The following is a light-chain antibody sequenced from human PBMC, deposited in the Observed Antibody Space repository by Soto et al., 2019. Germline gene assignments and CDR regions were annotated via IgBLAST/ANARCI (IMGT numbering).Light chain of an antibody. J-gene: IGLJ1*01. CDR2: DVT. Sequence: QSALTQTRSVSGSPGQSVTISCTGISSDVGGYNDVSWYQQHPGKAPKLMIYDVTKRPSGVPDRFSGSKSGNTASLTISGLQAEDEADYYCCSYAGSYTYVFGIGTKLTVL. CDR1: SSDVGGYND. CDR3: CSYAGSYTYV. V-gene: IGLV2-11*01.